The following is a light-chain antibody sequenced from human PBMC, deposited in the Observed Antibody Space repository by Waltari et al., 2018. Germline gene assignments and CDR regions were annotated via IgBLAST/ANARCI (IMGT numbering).Light chain of an antibody. CDR1: QSISSL. Sequence: DIQMTQSPSTLSASVGDRVTSTCRASQSISSLLSWYLQKPGKAPKFLIYKASSLESGGPSRFSGSESGTEFTLTITNLQPDDFATYYCQQYKTYPWTFCQGTRVEIK. CDR3: QQYKTYPWT. CDR2: KAS. J-gene: IGKJ1*01. V-gene: IGKV1-5*03.